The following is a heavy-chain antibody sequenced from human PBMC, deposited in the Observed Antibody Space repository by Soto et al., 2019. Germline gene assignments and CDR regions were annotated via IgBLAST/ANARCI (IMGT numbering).Heavy chain of an antibody. Sequence: QVQLVQSGAEVKKPGASVKVSCKASGYTFTSYYIHWVRQAPGQGLEWMGIINPSGGSTSNAQKFQARVTMTRDTSTSTVYMELSSLRSEDTAVYYCARGSVSGRRFDYWGQGTLVTVSS. V-gene: IGHV1-46*01. CDR2: INPSGGST. CDR1: GYTFTSYY. CDR3: ARGSVSGRRFDY. D-gene: IGHD3-10*01. J-gene: IGHJ4*02.